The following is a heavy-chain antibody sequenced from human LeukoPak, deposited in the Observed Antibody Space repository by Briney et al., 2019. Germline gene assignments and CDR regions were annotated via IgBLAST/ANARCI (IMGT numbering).Heavy chain of an antibody. V-gene: IGHV4-39*01. J-gene: IGHJ4*02. D-gene: IGHD2-2*01. Sequence: PETLSLTCTVSGGSISSSSYYWGWIRQPPGKGLEWIGSIYYSGSTYYNPSLKSRVTISVDTSRNQFSLKLSSVTAADTAVYYCARPARPYQNPFDYWGQGALVTVSS. CDR1: GGSISSSSYY. CDR3: ARPARPYQNPFDY. CDR2: IYYSGST.